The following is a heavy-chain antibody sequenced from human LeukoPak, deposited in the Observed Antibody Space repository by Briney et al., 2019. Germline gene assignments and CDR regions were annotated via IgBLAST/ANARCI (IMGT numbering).Heavy chain of an antibody. J-gene: IGHJ6*03. Sequence: GESLKISCKGSGYSFTSYWIGWVRQMPGKGLEWMGIIYPGDSDTRYSPSFQGQVTISADKSISTAYLQWSSLKASDTAMYYCARLGAAPPLGYYMDVWGKGTTVTISS. CDR1: GYSFTSYW. CDR2: IYPGDSDT. D-gene: IGHD6-6*01. V-gene: IGHV5-51*01. CDR3: ARLGAAPPLGYYMDV.